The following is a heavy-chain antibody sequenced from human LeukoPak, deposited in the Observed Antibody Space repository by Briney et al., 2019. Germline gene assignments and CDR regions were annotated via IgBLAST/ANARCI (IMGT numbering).Heavy chain of an antibody. Sequence: PSETLSLTCTVSGGSISSYYWSWIRQPPGKGLEGIGYFYYSGSTNYNPSLKSRVTISVDTSKNKFSLKLSSVTAADTAVYYCARDHVDVEMATHYGMDVWGQGATVTVSS. CDR3: ARDHVDVEMATHYGMDV. CDR1: GGSISSYY. CDR2: FYYSGST. D-gene: IGHD5-24*01. V-gene: IGHV4-59*01. J-gene: IGHJ6*02.